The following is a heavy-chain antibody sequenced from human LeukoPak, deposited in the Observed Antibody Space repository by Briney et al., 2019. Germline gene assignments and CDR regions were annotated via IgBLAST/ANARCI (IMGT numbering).Heavy chain of an antibody. J-gene: IGHJ4*02. CDR3: AKDRHSSGWYWFDY. Sequence: GGSLRLSCAASGFTFSSYGMHWVRQAPGKGLEWVAVISYDGSNKYYADSVKGRFTTSRDNSKNTLYLQMNSLRAEDTAVYYCAKDRHSSGWYWFDYWGQGTLVTVSS. CDR2: ISYDGSNK. CDR1: GFTFSSYG. V-gene: IGHV3-30*18. D-gene: IGHD6-19*01.